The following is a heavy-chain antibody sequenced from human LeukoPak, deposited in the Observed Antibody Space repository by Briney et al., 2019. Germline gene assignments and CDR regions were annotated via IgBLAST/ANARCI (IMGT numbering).Heavy chain of an antibody. CDR1: GGSISSYY. D-gene: IGHD3-16*02. J-gene: IGHJ4*02. Sequence: SETLSLTCTVSGGSISSYYWSWIRQPPGKGLEWIGYIYYSGSTNYNPSLKSRVTISVDTAKNQFSLKLSSVTAADTAVYYCARNLRLGELSVIDYWGQGTLVTVSS. V-gene: IGHV4-59*01. CDR3: ARNLRLGELSVIDY. CDR2: IYYSGST.